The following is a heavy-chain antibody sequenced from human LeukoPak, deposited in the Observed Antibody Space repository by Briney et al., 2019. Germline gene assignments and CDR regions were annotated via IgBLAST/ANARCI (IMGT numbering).Heavy chain of an antibody. J-gene: IGHJ5*02. D-gene: IGHD2-15*01. V-gene: IGHV4-59*08. CDR2: VFYTGDT. CDR1: GDSISSFY. Sequence: PSETLSLTCTVSGDSISSFYWSWIRQPPGKGLEWIGYVFYTGDTNSNPSLKSRVTVSLDTSKRQVSLRLTSATAANTAVYYCARHPFATPFDRWGRGTLVTVSS. CDR3: ARHPFATPFDR.